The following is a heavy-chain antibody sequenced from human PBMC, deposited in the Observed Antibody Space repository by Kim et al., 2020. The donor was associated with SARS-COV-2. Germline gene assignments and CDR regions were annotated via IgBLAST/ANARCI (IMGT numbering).Heavy chain of an antibody. J-gene: IGHJ6*02. D-gene: IGHD3-22*01. CDR3: ARDLRLPGGYYYVQDYYYGMDV. CDR1: GFTFSSYS. CDR2: ISSSSSYI. V-gene: IGHV3-21*01. Sequence: GGSLRLSCAASGFTFSSYSMNWVRQAPGKGLEWVSSISSSSSYIYYADSVKGRFTISRDNAKNSLYLQMNSLRAEDTAVYYCARDLRLPGGYYYVQDYYYGMDVWGQGTTVTVSS.